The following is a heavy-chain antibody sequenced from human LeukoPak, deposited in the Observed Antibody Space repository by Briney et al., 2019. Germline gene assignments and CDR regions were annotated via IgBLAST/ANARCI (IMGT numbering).Heavy chain of an antibody. D-gene: IGHD3-22*01. CDR3: ARVRTYYYDSSGYYFAFDI. CDR2: ISAYNGNT. V-gene: IGHV1-18*01. CDR1: VYTFTSYG. J-gene: IGHJ3*02. Sequence: ASVKVSRKSSVYTFTSYGISWVRQAPAPGLEWMGWISAYNGNTNYAQKLQGRVTITTDTSTSTAYMELRSLRSDDTAVYYCARVRTYYYDSSGYYFAFDIWGQGTMVTVSS.